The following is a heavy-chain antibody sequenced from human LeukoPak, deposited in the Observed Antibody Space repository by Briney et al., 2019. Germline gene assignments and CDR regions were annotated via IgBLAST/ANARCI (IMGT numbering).Heavy chain of an antibody. D-gene: IGHD1-26*01. CDR3: ARLGSYHDF. Sequence: SETLSLTCAVSGASISNYYWSWIRQTPEKGLEWMGHIHSSGGSSYYPSLKSRLTLSIDTSRNQLSLKLPSVTAADTAVYFCARLGSYHDFWGQGALVTVSS. CDR2: IHSSGGS. V-gene: IGHV4-4*09. J-gene: IGHJ4*02. CDR1: GASISNYY.